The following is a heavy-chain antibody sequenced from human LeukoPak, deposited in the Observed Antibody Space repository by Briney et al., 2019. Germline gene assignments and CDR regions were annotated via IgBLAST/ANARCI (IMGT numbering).Heavy chain of an antibody. CDR3: ARDGGYSYGYGDAFDI. Sequence: SETLSLTCTVSGGSISSGGYYWSWIRQHPGKGLEWIGYIYYSGSTYYNPSLKSRVTISVDASKNQFSLKLSSVTAADTAVYYCARDGGYSYGYGDAFDIWGQGTMVTVSS. J-gene: IGHJ3*02. V-gene: IGHV4-31*03. CDR2: IYYSGST. CDR1: GGSISSGGYY. D-gene: IGHD5-18*01.